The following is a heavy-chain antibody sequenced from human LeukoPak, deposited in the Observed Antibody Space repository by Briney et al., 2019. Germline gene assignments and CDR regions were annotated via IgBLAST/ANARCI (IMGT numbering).Heavy chain of an antibody. D-gene: IGHD6-13*01. V-gene: IGHV3-23*01. J-gene: IGHJ4*02. CDR1: GFTFSSYA. CDR2: ISGSGGST. CDR3: AKGPSSNWNIYDY. Sequence: GGSLRLSCAASGFTFSSYAMSWVRQAPGKGLEWISAISGSGGSTYYVDSVKGRFTVSRDNSKNTLYLQMNSLRAEDTAVYYCAKGPSSNWNIYDYWGQGTLVTVSS.